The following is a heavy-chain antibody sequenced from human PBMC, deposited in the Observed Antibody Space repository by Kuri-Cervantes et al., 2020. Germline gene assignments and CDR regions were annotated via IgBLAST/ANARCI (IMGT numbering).Heavy chain of an antibody. CDR1: GFTFSSYG. CDR2: IRSDGGSI. D-gene: IGHD3-16*01. Sequence: GGSLRLSCAASGFTFSSYGMHWVRQAPGQGLEWIAYIRSDGGSIYYVDSVKGRVTMSRDSAKNSMYLQIYSLRDEDTAVYYCARGITMLGGWGNYYDHWGQGTLVTVSS. J-gene: IGHJ4*02. CDR3: ARGITMLGGWGNYYDH. V-gene: IGHV3-48*02.